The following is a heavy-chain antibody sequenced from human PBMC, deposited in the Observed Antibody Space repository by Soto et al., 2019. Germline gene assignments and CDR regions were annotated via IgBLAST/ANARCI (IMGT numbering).Heavy chain of an antibody. CDR2: ISYDGSNK. J-gene: IGHJ4*02. CDR3: AKGRPFRAKLRFLEWLLNFDY. V-gene: IGHV3-30*18. D-gene: IGHD3-3*01. CDR1: GFTFSSYG. Sequence: GGSLRLSCAASGFTFSSYGMHWVRQAPGKGLEWVAVISYDGSNKYYADSVKGRFTISRDNSKNTLYLQMNSLRAEDTAVYYCAKGRPFRAKLRFLEWLLNFDYWGQGTLVTVSS.